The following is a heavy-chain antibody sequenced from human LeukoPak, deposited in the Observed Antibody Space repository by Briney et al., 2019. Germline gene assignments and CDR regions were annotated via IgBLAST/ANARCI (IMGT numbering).Heavy chain of an antibody. V-gene: IGHV3-21*01. D-gene: IGHD5-18*01. CDR2: ISSSSSYI. J-gene: IGHJ4*02. CDR1: GFTFSSYS. Sequence: GGSLRLSCAASGFTFSSYSMNWVRQAPGKGLEWVSSISSSSSYIYYADSMKGRFTISRDNAKNSLYLQMNSLRAEDTAVYYCARRHSYGYFDYWGQGTLVTVSS. CDR3: ARRHSYGYFDY.